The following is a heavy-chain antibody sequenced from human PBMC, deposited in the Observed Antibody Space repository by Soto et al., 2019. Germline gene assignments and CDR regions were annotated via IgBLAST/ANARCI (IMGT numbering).Heavy chain of an antibody. J-gene: IGHJ4*02. D-gene: IGHD1-26*01. CDR1: GYTFTSYD. CDR2: MNPNSGNT. Sequence: QVQLVQSGAEVKKPGASVKVSCKASGYTFTSYDINWVRQATGQGLEWMGWMNPNSGNTGYAQKFQGRVTMTRTTSRSRGYGALSSLTSGNMAVDYCARGRRDSGNNGVRGQAAMVIV. V-gene: IGHV1-8*01. CDR3: ARGRRDSGNNGV.